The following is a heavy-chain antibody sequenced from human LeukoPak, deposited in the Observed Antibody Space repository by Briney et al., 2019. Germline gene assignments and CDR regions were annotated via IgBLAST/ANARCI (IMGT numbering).Heavy chain of an antibody. D-gene: IGHD3-16*02. CDR2: VNGNGGST. V-gene: IGHV3-23*01. CDR3: AKSLYGGCDY. Sequence: GVALRLSCAASGFSFSTYAMSWVRQAPGKGLEWVSGVNGNGGSTSYADSVKGRFTIFRDNSKNTVYLQMNSLRVEDTAVYYCAKSLYGGCDYWGQGTVVTVSS. CDR1: GFSFSTYA. J-gene: IGHJ4*02.